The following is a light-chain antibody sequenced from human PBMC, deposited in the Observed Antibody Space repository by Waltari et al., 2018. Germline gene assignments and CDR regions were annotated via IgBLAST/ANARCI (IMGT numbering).Light chain of an antibody. V-gene: IGLV2-23*02. CDR2: EVI. Sequence: QSALTQPASVSGTPGQSITISCTGTTSDVGNYDLVSWYQQHPGKAPKLLIFEVIKRPSGVSCPFSGSKSGNTASLTISGLQAEDEAYYYCCSYAGLGTYVFGSGTKVTVL. CDR3: CSYAGLGTYV. J-gene: IGLJ1*01. CDR1: TSDVGNYDL.